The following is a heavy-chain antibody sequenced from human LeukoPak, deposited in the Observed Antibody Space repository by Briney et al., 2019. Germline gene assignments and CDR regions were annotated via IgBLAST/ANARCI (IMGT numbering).Heavy chain of an antibody. CDR1: GYSFTNYW. D-gene: IGHD6-13*01. J-gene: IGHJ4*02. CDR3: ARHLTPGIAAAGSDY. Sequence: GESLKISCKGSGYSFTNYWIGWVRQTPGKGLEWMGIIHPGDSDIRYSPSHQGQVTISADKSISTAYLQWSSLKASDTAMYYCARHLTPGIAAAGSDYWGQGTLVTVSS. CDR2: IHPGDSDI. V-gene: IGHV5-51*01.